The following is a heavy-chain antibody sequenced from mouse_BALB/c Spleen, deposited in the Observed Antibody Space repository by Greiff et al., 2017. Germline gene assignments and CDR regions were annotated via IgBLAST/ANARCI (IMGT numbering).Heavy chain of an antibody. CDR2: IWSDGST. J-gene: IGHJ4*01. D-gene: IGHD2-1*01. CDR3: ARGNGNYYAMDY. V-gene: IGHV2-6-2*01. CDR1: GFSLTSYG. Sequence: QVQLKESGPDLVAPSQSLSITCTVSGFSLTSYGVHWVRQPPGKGLEWLVVIWSDGSTTYNSALKSRLSISKDNSKSQVFLKMNSLQTDDTAMYYCARGNGNYYAMDYWGQGTSVTVSS.